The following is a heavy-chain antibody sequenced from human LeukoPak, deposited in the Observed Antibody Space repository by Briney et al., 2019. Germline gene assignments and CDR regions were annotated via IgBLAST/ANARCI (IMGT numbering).Heavy chain of an antibody. V-gene: IGHV1-18*01. CDR2: VTSYNGDT. J-gene: IGHJ5*02. D-gene: IGHD3-9*01. CDR1: GYTFNDYG. CDR3: AKDWHILTGRNCFDP. Sequence: ASVRVSCKASGYTFNDYGISWVRQAPGHRLEWMGWVTSYNGDTNYAQKFQGRVTMSTDTSTSTAYMALRSLRFDDTAIYYCAKDWHILTGRNCFDPWGQGTLVTVSS.